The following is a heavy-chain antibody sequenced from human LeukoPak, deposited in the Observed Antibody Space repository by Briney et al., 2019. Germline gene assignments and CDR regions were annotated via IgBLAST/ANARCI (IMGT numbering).Heavy chain of an antibody. Sequence: GGSLRLSCAASGFMFSDYSMNWVRQAPGKGLEWVSYISSSSSYIYYADSVKGRFTISRDNAKNSLYLQMNSLRAEDTAVYYCARVYSYGYDYWGQGTLLTVSS. J-gene: IGHJ4*02. V-gene: IGHV3-21*01. D-gene: IGHD5-18*01. CDR3: ARVYSYGYDY. CDR2: ISSSSSYI. CDR1: GFMFSDYS.